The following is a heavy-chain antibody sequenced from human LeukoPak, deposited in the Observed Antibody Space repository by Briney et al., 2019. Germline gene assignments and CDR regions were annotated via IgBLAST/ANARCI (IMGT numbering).Heavy chain of an antibody. J-gene: IGHJ4*02. CDR1: GLTFRSSA. V-gene: IGHV3-23*01. D-gene: IGHD3-10*01. CDR2: ISVSGGST. CDR3: ASKKYGEIYAYRDS. Sequence: GGSLRLSCAASGLTFRSSAMNWVRQAPGKGLEWVSAISVSGGSTYYADSVKGRFTISRDNSKNTLYLQMNSLRAEDTAIYYCASKKYGEIYAYRDSWGQGTLVTVSS.